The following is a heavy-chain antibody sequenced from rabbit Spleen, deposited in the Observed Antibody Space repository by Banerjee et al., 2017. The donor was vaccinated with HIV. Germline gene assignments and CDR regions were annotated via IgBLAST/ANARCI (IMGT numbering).Heavy chain of an antibody. CDR2: IAAGSSGTT. J-gene: IGHJ6*01. CDR1: GFSFSSSYY. CDR3: ARDSGSSFSTYGMDL. Sequence: QSLEESGGDLVQPEGSLTLTCTASGFSFSSSYYMCWVRQAPGKGLEWIACIAAGSSGTTYYASWAKGRFTISKTSSTTVTLQMTSLTAADTATYFCARDSGSSFSTYGMDLWGQGTLVTVS. V-gene: IGHV1S40*01. D-gene: IGHD8-1*01.